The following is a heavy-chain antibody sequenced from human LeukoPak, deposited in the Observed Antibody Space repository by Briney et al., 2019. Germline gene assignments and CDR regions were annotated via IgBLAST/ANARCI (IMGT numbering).Heavy chain of an antibody. CDR3: ARHGEKYVSSFDY. CDR1: GGSISSGNYY. D-gene: IGHD6-13*01. Sequence: SQTLSLTCTVSGGSISSGNYYYSWIRQPPGKGLEWIGYIYYSGSTYYNPSLKSRVTISIDPSKNQFSLKLSSVTAADTAVYYCARHGEKYVSSFDYWGQGTLVTVSS. J-gene: IGHJ4*02. CDR2: IYYSGST. V-gene: IGHV4-30-4*01.